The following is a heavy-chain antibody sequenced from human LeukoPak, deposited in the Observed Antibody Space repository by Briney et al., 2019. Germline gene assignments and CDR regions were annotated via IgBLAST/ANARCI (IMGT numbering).Heavy chain of an antibody. Sequence: GRSLRLSCAASGFTFSSYAMHWVRQAPGKGLEWVAVISYDGSNKYYADSVKGRFTISRDNSKNTLYLQMNSLRADDTAVYYCSRKGSQWDFLVDNWGQGTLVTVSS. CDR3: SRKGSQWDFLVDN. CDR1: GFTFSSYA. CDR2: ISYDGSNK. D-gene: IGHD1-26*01. V-gene: IGHV3-30*04. J-gene: IGHJ4*02.